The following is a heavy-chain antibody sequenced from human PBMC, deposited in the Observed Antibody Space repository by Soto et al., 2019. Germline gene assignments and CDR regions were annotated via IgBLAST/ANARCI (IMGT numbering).Heavy chain of an antibody. Sequence: PGGPLRLSCAASGFTFSSYAMSWVRQAPGMGQEWVSAISGSGGSTYYADSVKGRFTISRDNSKNTLYLQMNSLRAEDTAVYYCAKDKPVENYGDLYYYYYYMDVWGKGTTVTVAS. V-gene: IGHV3-23*01. CDR3: AKDKPVENYGDLYYYYYYMDV. CDR2: ISGSGGST. CDR1: GFTFSSYA. D-gene: IGHD4-17*01. J-gene: IGHJ6*03.